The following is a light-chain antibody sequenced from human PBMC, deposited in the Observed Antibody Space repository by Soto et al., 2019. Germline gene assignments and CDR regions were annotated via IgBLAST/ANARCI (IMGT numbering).Light chain of an antibody. V-gene: IGKV3-15*01. Sequence: EIVMTQSPATLSVSPGERATLSCRASQSVSSNLAWYQQKPGQAPMLLIYGASTRATGIPARFSGSGSGTEFTLTISSLQSEDFAVYYCQQYNNWQGTFGQGTKVEIK. CDR1: QSVSSN. CDR3: QQYNNWQGT. J-gene: IGKJ1*01. CDR2: GAS.